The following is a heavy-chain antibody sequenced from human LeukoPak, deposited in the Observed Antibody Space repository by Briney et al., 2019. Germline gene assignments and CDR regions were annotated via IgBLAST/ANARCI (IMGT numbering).Heavy chain of an antibody. CDR1: GVSISSSNR. D-gene: IGHD3-10*01. CDR2: IHHSGST. J-gene: IGHJ4*02. Sequence: SETLSLTCDVSGVSISSSNRWSWVRQPPGKGLEWIGEIHHSGSTNYNPSLKSRVTISVDKSKNQFSLNLNSVTAADTAVYYCAREGDVSGSYYNYWGQGILVTVSS. CDR3: AREGDVSGSYYNY. V-gene: IGHV4-4*02.